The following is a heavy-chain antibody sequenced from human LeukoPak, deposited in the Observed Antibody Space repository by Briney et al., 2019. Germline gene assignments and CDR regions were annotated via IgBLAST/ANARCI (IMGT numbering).Heavy chain of an antibody. CDR3: AASGYSSSWYDYYYYYMDV. J-gene: IGHJ6*03. D-gene: IGHD6-13*01. CDR2: ISAYNGNT. CDR1: GYTFTSYG. Sequence: ASVKLSCKASGYTFTSYGISWVRHAPGQGLEWMGWISAYNGNTNYAQKLQGRVTMTTDTSTSTAYMELRSLRSDDTAVYYCAASGYSSSWYDYYYYYMDVWGKGTTVTVSS. V-gene: IGHV1-18*01.